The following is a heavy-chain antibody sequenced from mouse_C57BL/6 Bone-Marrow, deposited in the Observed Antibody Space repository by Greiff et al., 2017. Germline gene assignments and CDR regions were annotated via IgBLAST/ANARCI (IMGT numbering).Heavy chain of an antibody. V-gene: IGHV5-6*01. Sequence: EVQGVESGGDLVKPGGSLKLSCAASGFTFSSYGMSWVRQTPDKRLEWVATISSGGSYTYYPDSVKGRFTISRDNAKNTLYLQMSSLKSEDTAMYYCARQGIYYGNYEDYWGQGTTLTVSS. CDR2: ISSGGSYT. CDR1: GFTFSSYG. CDR3: ARQGIYYGNYEDY. J-gene: IGHJ2*01. D-gene: IGHD2-1*01.